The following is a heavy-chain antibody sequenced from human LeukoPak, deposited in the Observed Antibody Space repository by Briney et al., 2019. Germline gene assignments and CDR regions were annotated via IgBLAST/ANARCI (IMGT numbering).Heavy chain of an antibody. CDR1: GGSISSSSYY. CDR3: ARLVVAATYWFDP. J-gene: IGHJ5*02. Sequence: PSETLSLTCTVSGGSISSSSYYWGWIRQPPGKGLEWFGSIYYSGSTYYNPSLKGRVTISVDTSKNQFSLKLSSVTAADTAVYYCARLVVAATYWFDPWGQGTLVTVSS. D-gene: IGHD2-15*01. V-gene: IGHV4-39*01. CDR2: IYYSGST.